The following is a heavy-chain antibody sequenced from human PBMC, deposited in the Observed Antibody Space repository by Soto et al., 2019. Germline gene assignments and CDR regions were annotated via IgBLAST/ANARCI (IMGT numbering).Heavy chain of an antibody. V-gene: IGHV3-48*01. CDR3: ARHPERIAEIGWFGP. J-gene: IGHJ5*02. CDR1: GFTFSSYS. CDR2: ISSSSSTI. Sequence: EVQLVESGGGLVQPGGSLRLSCAASGFTFSSYSMNWVRQAPGKGLEWVSYISSSSSTIYYADAVKGRFTISRDNAKKSLYLQLNSLRAEDTAVYYCARHPERIAEIGWFGPWGQGTLVTVSS. D-gene: IGHD6-13*01.